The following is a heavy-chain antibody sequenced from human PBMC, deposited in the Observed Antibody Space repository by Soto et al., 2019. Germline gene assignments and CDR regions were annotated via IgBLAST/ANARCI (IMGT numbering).Heavy chain of an antibody. Sequence: EVQLLESGGGLVQPGGSLRLSCAASGFPFSTYDMSWVRQAPGKGLEWVSVMLKSGIIYYADSVKGRFTISRDNSKNTLYLQMNSLRAEDTAVYYCAKGAWLDYWGQGTLVTVSS. CDR3: AKGAWLDY. CDR2: MLKSGII. D-gene: IGHD6-19*01. J-gene: IGHJ4*02. V-gene: IGHV3-23*05. CDR1: GFPFSTYD.